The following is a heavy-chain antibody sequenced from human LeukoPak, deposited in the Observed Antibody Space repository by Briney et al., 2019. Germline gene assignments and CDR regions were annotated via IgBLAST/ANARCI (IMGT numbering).Heavy chain of an antibody. J-gene: IGHJ4*02. V-gene: IGHV1-2*06. CDR1: GYTFTGYY. Sequence: GASVKVSCKASGYTFTGYYLHWVRQAPGQGLEWMGRINPNSGGTNYAQKFQGRVTMTRDTSISTAYMELSRLRSDDTAMYYCARDGSPFYDSSGYYYEVYSRQGTLVTVSS. CDR2: INPNSGGT. CDR3: ARDGSPFYDSSGYYYEVY. D-gene: IGHD3-22*01.